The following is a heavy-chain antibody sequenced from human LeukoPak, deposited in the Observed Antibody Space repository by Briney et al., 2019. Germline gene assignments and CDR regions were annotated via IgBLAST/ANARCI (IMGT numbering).Heavy chain of an antibody. Sequence: PSETLSLTCTFTGGSISSSNFYWGWLRQPPGRGLEWIGTISYSGSTYYNPSLKSRVTISVDTSKNQFSLKLSSVTAADTAVYYCARSRGRSYGSWGQGTLVTVSS. J-gene: IGHJ4*02. D-gene: IGHD5-18*01. CDR3: ARSRGRSYGS. V-gene: IGHV4-39*01. CDR2: ISYSGST. CDR1: GGSISSSNFY.